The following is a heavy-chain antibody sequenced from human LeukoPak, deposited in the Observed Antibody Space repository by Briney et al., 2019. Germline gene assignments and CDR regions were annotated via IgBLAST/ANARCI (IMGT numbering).Heavy chain of an antibody. J-gene: IGHJ4*02. V-gene: IGHV3-23*01. D-gene: IGHD5-12*01. CDR2: ISGSGGST. CDR1: GFTFSSYA. CDR3: ANRFYSGYVIDY. Sequence: AGGSLRLSCAASGFTFSSYAMSWVRQAPGKGLEWVSAISGSGGSTYYADSVKGRFTISRDNSKNTLYLQINSLRAEDTAVYYCANRFYSGYVIDYWGQGTLVTVSS.